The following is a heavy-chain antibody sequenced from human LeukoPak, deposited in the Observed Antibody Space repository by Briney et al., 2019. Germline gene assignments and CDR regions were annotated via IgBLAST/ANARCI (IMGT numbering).Heavy chain of an antibody. CDR2: IYTSGST. V-gene: IGHV4-4*09. CDR3: ARTIGHCSSTSCYLSWFDP. J-gene: IGHJ5*02. D-gene: IGHD2-2*01. CDR1: GGSISSYY. Sequence: SETLSLTCTVSGGSISSYYWSWIRQPPGKGLEWIGYIYTSGSTNYNPSLKSRVTISVDTSKNQFSLKLSSVTAADTAVYYCARTIGHCSSTSCYLSWFDPWGQGTLVTVSS.